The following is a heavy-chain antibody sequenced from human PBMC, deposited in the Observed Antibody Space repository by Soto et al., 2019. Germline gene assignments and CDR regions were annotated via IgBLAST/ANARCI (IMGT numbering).Heavy chain of an antibody. J-gene: IGHJ4*02. Sequence: GGSLILSCAASGFTFSSYSMSWVRQAPGKGLEWVSAIRGSGGSTYYADSVKGRFTISRDNSKNTLYLQMNSLRAEDTAVYYCAKDKPYSNSDYWGQGTLVTVSS. CDR3: AKDKPYSNSDY. D-gene: IGHD4-4*01. V-gene: IGHV3-23*01. CDR1: GFTFSSYS. CDR2: IRGSGGST.